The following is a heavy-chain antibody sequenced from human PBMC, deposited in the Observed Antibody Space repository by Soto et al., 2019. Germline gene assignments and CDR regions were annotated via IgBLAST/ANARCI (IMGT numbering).Heavy chain of an antibody. CDR1: GGSVSSGSYY. CDR2: IYYSGST. Sequence: QVQLQESGPGLVKPSETLSLTCTVSGGSVSSGSYYWSWIRQPPGKGLEWIGYIYYSGSTNYNPSLKSRGTISVDTSKNQFSLKLSSVTAADTAVYYCAGGMTTVTTVDYWGQGTLVTVSS. CDR3: AGGMTTVTTVDY. J-gene: IGHJ4*02. D-gene: IGHD4-17*01. V-gene: IGHV4-61*01.